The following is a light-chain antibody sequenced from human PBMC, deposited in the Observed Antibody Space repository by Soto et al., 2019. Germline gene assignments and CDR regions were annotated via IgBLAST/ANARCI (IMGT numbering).Light chain of an antibody. V-gene: IGKV3-20*01. Sequence: EIVLTQSPGTLSLSRGERATLSCISSQSVSSSYLACYQQKPGQAPRLLIYGASSRATGVPDRFSGSGSGTEFTLTIDRLEPEDFATYYCQQYGSSPRAFGQGTKVHI. CDR2: GAS. CDR1: QSVSSSY. J-gene: IGKJ1*01. CDR3: QQYGSSPRA.